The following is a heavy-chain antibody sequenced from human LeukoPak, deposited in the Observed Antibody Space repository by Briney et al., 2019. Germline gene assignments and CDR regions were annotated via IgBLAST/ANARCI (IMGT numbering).Heavy chain of an antibody. CDR1: GFTFTSYA. Sequence: GGSLRLSCAASGFTFTSYAMSWVRQAPGKGLEWVSATSGSGSTTYYADSVKGRFTISRDTSKNTLYLQMNGLRAEDTAVYFCAIDTQAPYPTYGGSFDNWGQGTLVTVSS. V-gene: IGHV3-23*01. D-gene: IGHD4/OR15-4a*01. CDR3: AIDTQAPYPTYGGSFDN. CDR2: TSGSGSTT. J-gene: IGHJ4*02.